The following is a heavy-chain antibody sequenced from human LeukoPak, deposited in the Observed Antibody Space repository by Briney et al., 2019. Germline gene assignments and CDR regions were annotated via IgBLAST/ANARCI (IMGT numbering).Heavy chain of an antibody. V-gene: IGHV3-48*04. J-gene: IGHJ6*02. CDR2: ISSSSSTI. CDR3: ARDDGGNRDYYYGMDV. Sequence: GGSLRLSCAASGFTFSSYSMNWVRQAPGKGLEWVSYISSSSSTIYYADSVKGRFTISRDNAKNSLYLQMNSLRAEDTAVYYCARDDGGNRDYYYGMDVWGQGTTVTVSS. D-gene: IGHD4-23*01. CDR1: GFTFSSYS.